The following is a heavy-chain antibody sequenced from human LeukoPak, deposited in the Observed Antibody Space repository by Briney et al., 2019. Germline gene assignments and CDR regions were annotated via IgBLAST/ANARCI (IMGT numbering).Heavy chain of an antibody. CDR1: GGSISSGSYY. V-gene: IGHV4-61*02. CDR3: ERATFGELLIDY. J-gene: IGHJ4*02. Sequence: SETLSLTCAVSGGSISSGSYYWSCIRQPAGKGLEWIGRIYTSGSTNYNPSLKSRVTISVDTSKNQFSLKLSSVTAADTAVYYCERATFGELLIDYWGQGTLVTVSS. D-gene: IGHD3-10*01. CDR2: IYTSGST.